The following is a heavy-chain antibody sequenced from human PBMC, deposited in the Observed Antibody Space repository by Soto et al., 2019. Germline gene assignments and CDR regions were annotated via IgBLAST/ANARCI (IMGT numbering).Heavy chain of an antibody. J-gene: IGHJ4*02. CDR1: GFRFSAFG. V-gene: IGHV3-30*18. Sequence: QVQLVESGGGAVQPGRSLTLSCAASGFRFSAFGMHWVRQAPGKGLEWVAVVSNDGRSEHYADSVKGRFTISRDNAKNSLFLQMNSLRAEDTALYYCAKDADIRGLIPYYLDYWGQGTPVTVSS. CDR2: VSNDGRSE. CDR3: AKDADIRGLIPYYLDY. D-gene: IGHD3-10*01.